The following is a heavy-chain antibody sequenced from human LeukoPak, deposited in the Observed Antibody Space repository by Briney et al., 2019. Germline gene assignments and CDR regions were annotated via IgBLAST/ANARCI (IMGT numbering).Heavy chain of an antibody. D-gene: IGHD3-10*01. Sequence: PSETLSLTCAVSGYSISSGYYWGWIRQPPGKGLEWVGSIYHSGSTYYNPSLKSRVTISVDTSKNQFSLKLSSVTAADTAVYYCARFWFDAGSVEGWFDPWGQGTLVTVSS. CDR2: IYHSGST. V-gene: IGHV4-38-2*01. CDR3: ARFWFDAGSVEGWFDP. CDR1: GYSISSGYY. J-gene: IGHJ5*02.